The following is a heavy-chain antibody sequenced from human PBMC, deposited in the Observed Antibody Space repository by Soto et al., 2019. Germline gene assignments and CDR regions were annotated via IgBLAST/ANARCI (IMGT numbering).Heavy chain of an antibody. J-gene: IGHJ4*02. V-gene: IGHV4-4*02. D-gene: IGHD2-15*01. CDR1: GGSVSATNW. CDR2: INLSGTT. Sequence: QVQLQESGPGLVKPSGTLSLTCAVSGGSVSATNWWSWIRQPPGKGLEWIGEINLSGTTNYNPSLKRRVTMSIDQSQDDVSLTLTAVTAADTAVYYCSRELFGRYSPAAYCGQGTLVTVSS. CDR3: SRELFGRYSPAAY.